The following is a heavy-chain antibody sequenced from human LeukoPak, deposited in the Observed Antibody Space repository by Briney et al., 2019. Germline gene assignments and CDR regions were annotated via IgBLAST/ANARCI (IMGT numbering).Heavy chain of an antibody. J-gene: IGHJ3*02. V-gene: IGHV4-39*07. CDR1: GGSISSRTYY. CDR3: AREWTTWGAFDI. D-gene: IGHD2/OR15-2a*01. Sequence: SETLSLTCTVSGGSISSRTYYWGWIRQPPGKGQEWIGSIYYTGSTFYNPSLKSRVAISVDTSKNQFSMKLSSVTAADAAVYFCAREWTTWGAFDIWGRGTMVTVSS. CDR2: IYYTGST.